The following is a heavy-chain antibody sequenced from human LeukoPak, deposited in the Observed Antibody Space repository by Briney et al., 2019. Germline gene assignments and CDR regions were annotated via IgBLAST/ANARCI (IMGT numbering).Heavy chain of an antibody. Sequence: GGSLRLSCAASGFTFSSYSMNWVRQAPGKGLEWVSSISSSSSYIYYADSVKGRFTISRDNAKNSLYLQMNSLRAEDTAVYYCATSGFLGGGFFDYWGQGTLVTVSS. J-gene: IGHJ4*02. V-gene: IGHV3-21*01. CDR1: GFTFSSYS. CDR3: ATSGFLGGGFFDY. D-gene: IGHD3-16*01. CDR2: ISSSSSYI.